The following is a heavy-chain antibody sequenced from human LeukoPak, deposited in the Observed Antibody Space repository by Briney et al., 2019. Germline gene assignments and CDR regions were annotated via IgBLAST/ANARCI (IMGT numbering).Heavy chain of an antibody. CDR1: GFSFSTYA. V-gene: IGHV3-23*01. CDR2: ISGSGGST. CDR3: AKDSSGYDPRFDY. J-gene: IGHJ4*02. D-gene: IGHD5-12*01. Sequence: PGGSLRLSCAASGFSFSTYAMSWVRQAPGKGLEWVSAISGSGGSTYYADSVKGRFTISRDNSKNTLYLQMNSLRAEDTAVYYCAKDSSGYDPRFDYWGQGTLVTVSS.